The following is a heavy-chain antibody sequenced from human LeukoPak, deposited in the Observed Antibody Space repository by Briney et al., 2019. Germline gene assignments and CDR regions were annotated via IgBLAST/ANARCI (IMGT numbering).Heavy chain of an antibody. Sequence: SETLSLICTVSGASLTGDYYSWTWIRQPPGKALEWIGYIYYTGTTKYNPSLKSRATISLDTSKNQFSLKLTSVTAADTAFFLQKTAYEIDVWGQGTTVTVSS. D-gene: IGHD2-21*01. CDR1: GASLTGDYYS. CDR2: IYYTGTT. V-gene: IGHV4-61*01. CDR3: KTAYEIDV. J-gene: IGHJ6*02.